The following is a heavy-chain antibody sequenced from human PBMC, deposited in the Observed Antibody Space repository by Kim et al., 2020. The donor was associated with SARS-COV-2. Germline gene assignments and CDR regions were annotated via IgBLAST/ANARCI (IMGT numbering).Heavy chain of an antibody. CDR2: ISYDGSHN. Sequence: GGSLRLSCAASGFTLSNYALHWVRQAPGKGLEWVAVISYDGSHNYYADSVKGRFTISRDNSKNTLSLQMNSLRAEDTAVYHCARDPWSRLRGLIYSYYAMDVWGQGKTVTVSS. CDR1: GFTLSNYA. J-gene: IGHJ6*02. V-gene: IGHV3-30-3*01. CDR3: ARDPWSRLRGLIYSYYAMDV. D-gene: IGHD3-10*01.